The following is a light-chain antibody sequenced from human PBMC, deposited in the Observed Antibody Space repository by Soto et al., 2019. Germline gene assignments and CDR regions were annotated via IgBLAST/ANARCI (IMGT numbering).Light chain of an antibody. J-gene: IGLJ3*02. V-gene: IGLV2-8*01. CDR1: SSDVGGYNY. CDR2: GDT. Sequence: QSALTQPPSASGSPGQSVTISCTGTSSDVGGYNYVSWYQQHPGKAPKLMIYGDTKRPSGVPDRFSGSKSGNTASLTVSGLQAEDEADYYCSSYASSNNWVFGGGTKVTVL. CDR3: SSYASSNNWV.